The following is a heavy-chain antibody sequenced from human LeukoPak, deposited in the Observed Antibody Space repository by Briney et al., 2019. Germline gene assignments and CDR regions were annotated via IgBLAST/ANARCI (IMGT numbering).Heavy chain of an antibody. D-gene: IGHD4-17*01. CDR1: GFTFSSYA. J-gene: IGHJ4*02. CDR3: ARGLTTRSYYLDY. Sequence: GGSLRLSCAASGFTFSSYAMHWVRQAPGKGLEYVSAISSNGGSTYYANSVKGRFTISRDNSKNTLYLQMGSLRAEDMAVYYCARGLTTRSYYLDYWGQGTLVTVSS. CDR2: ISSNGGST. V-gene: IGHV3-64*01.